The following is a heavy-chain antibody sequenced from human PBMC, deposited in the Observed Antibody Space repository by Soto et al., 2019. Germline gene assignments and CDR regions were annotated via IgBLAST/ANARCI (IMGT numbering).Heavy chain of an antibody. V-gene: IGHV3-13*01. D-gene: IGHD3-10*01. J-gene: IGHJ4*02. CDR3: ARGVPGYYGSGSQTMAY. CDR2: IGTAGDT. Sequence: EVQLVESGGGLVQPGGSLRLPCAASGFTFSSYDMHCVRQATGKGLEWVSAIGTAGDTYYPGSVKGRFTISRENAKNSLYRQMNSLRAGDTAVYYCARGVPGYYGSGSQTMAYWGQGTLVTVSS. CDR1: GFTFSSYD.